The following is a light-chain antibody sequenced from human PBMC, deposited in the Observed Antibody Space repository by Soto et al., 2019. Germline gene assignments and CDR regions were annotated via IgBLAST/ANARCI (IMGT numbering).Light chain of an antibody. CDR2: GAS. Sequence: EIVRTQSPATLSVSPGDRATLSCRASQSVSRNLAWYQPKPGQAPRLXXYGASTRANGVPDRFSGSGSATELTLTISSLQSEDFAVYDCQPYNNWPKITFGQGTRLET. CDR3: QPYNNWPKIT. V-gene: IGKV3-15*01. CDR1: QSVSRN. J-gene: IGKJ5*01.